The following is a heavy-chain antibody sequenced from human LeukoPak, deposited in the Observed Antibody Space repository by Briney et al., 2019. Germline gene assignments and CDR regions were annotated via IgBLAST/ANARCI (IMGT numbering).Heavy chain of an antibody. CDR3: ARHFYKAGYYGSPTYEYFDY. Sequence: SETLSLTCAVYGGSFSGYYWSWIRQPPGKGLEWIGEISHSGSTNYNPSLKSRVTISVDTSKNQFSLKLSSVTAADTAVYYCARHFYKAGYYGSPTYEYFDYWGQGTLVAVSS. J-gene: IGHJ4*02. V-gene: IGHV4-34*01. CDR2: ISHSGST. CDR1: GGSFSGYY. D-gene: IGHD3-10*01.